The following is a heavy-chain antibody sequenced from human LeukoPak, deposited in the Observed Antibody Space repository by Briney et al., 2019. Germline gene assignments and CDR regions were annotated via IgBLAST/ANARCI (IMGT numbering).Heavy chain of an antibody. V-gene: IGHV3-20*04. CDR2: IDWSGDRI. D-gene: IGHD6-19*01. J-gene: IGHJ4*02. Sequence: PGGSLRLSCAASGFTFDDYGMSWVRQVPGKGLEWVSGIDWSGDRIAYADSVKGRFTISRDNAKNSLSLQVSSLRAEDTALYYCARSGYSSGWYRGPFDYWGQGTLVTVSS. CDR3: ARSGYSSGWYRGPFDY. CDR1: GFTFDDYG.